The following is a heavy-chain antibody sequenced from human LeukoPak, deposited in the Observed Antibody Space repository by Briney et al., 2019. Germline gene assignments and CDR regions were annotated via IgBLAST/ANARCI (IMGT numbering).Heavy chain of an antibody. CDR3: AREYTAMVTAYFDY. D-gene: IGHD5-18*01. CDR1: GFTFDDYG. Sequence: GGSLRLSCAASGFTFDDYGMSWVRQAPGKGLEWVSGINWDGGSTGYADSVKGRFTISRDNAKNSLYLQMNSLRAEDTALYYCAREYTAMVTAYFDYWGQGTLVTVSS. J-gene: IGHJ4*02. CDR2: INWDGGST. V-gene: IGHV3-20*04.